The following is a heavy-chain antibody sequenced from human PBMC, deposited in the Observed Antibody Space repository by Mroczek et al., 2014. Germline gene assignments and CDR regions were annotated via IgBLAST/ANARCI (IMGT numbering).Heavy chain of an antibody. CDR2: IYYSGST. J-gene: IGHJ4*02. D-gene: IGHD6-19*01. CDR1: GGSISSGGYY. V-gene: IGHV4-31*03. CDR3: AREGRSSGWYNDY. Sequence: QVQLVQSGPGLVKPSQTLSLTCTVSGGSISSGGYYWSWIRQHPGKGLEWIGYIYYSGSTYYNPSLKSRVTISVDTSKNQFSLKLSSVTAADTAVYYCAREGRSSGWYNDYWGQGTLVTVSS.